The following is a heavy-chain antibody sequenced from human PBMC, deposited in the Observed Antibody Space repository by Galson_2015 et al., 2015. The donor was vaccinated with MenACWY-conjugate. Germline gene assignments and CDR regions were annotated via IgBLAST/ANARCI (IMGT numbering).Heavy chain of an antibody. CDR2: IYPGDSDT. D-gene: IGHD3-10*01. CDR3: ARLGGLWFGEPYDAFDI. Sequence: QSGAEVKKPGESLRISCTGSGYRFTSSWIGWVRQMPGKGLEWMGIIYPGDSDTRYSPSFQGQVTISADKSISTAYLQWSSLKASDTAMYYCARLGGLWFGEPYDAFDIWGQGTLVTVSS. J-gene: IGHJ3*02. CDR1: GYRFTSSW. V-gene: IGHV5-51*01.